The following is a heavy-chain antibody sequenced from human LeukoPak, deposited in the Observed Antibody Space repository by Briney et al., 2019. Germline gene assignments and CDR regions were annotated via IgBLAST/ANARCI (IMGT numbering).Heavy chain of an antibody. Sequence: ASVKVSCKTSGYTFSTYEINWVRQAAGQGLEWMGWMHPNSGDTDYAQKFQGRVTMTRDTSINTAYMELSSLRSEDTAVYYCTRGPRKDPWGQGTLVTVFS. D-gene: IGHD1-14*01. CDR1: GYTFSTYE. CDR3: TRGPRKDP. V-gene: IGHV1-8*01. CDR2: MHPNSGDT. J-gene: IGHJ5*02.